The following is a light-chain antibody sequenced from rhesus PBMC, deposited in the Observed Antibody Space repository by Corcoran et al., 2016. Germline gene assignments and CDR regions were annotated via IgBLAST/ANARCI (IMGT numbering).Light chain of an antibody. Sequence: QAAPTQSPSVSGAPGQSVTISCTGTSSDVGGYNYVSWYQQYPGKAPKLLIYEVTKRPSGVSDRCSGSKSGNTASLTISGLQAEDEADYYCCSYRSVSTYDVFGSGTKLTVL. V-gene: IGLV2-13*03. J-gene: IGLJ6*01. CDR1: SSDVGGYNY. CDR2: EVT. CDR3: CSYRSVSTYDV.